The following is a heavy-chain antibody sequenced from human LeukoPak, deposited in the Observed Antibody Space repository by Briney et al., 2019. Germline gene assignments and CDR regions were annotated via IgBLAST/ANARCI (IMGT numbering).Heavy chain of an antibody. D-gene: IGHD1-1*01. Sequence: PGGSLRLSCAASGFTFSSYAMSWVRQAPGKGLEWVSAISGTGGSTYYADSVKGRFTISRDNSNTTLYLQMGSLRAGDMAVYFCGRDIQLSYLGQGTLVTVSS. CDR3: GRDIQLSY. V-gene: IGHV3-23*01. CDR1: GFTFSSYA. J-gene: IGHJ4*02. CDR2: ISGTGGST.